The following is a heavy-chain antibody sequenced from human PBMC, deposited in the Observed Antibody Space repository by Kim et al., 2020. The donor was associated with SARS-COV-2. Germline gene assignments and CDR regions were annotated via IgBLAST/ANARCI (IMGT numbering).Heavy chain of an antibody. J-gene: IGHJ3*01. Sequence: GGSLRLSCTISGFTFLNYCLHWVRQAPGKGLELVAGISFDGNKKYYSDSVKGRFTVSRDNSKKTLYLQMNSLTTDDTAVYYCARPYYDFWDGFPSDAFAFWGQGTVVTVSS. CDR2: ISFDGNKK. V-gene: IGHV3-30*01. D-gene: IGHD3-3*01. CDR1: GFTFLNYC. CDR3: ARPYYDFWDGFPSDAFAF.